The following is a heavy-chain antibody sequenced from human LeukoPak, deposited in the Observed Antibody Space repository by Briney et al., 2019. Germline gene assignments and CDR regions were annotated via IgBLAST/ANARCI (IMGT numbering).Heavy chain of an antibody. CDR1: GFTVSSNY. CDR3: ARAAEGDSSSWCGVSFDY. J-gene: IGHJ4*02. CDR2: IYSGGST. Sequence: GGSLRLSCAASGFTVSSNYMSWVRQAPGKGLEWVSVIYSGGSTYYADSVKGRFTISRDNSKNTLYLQMNSLRAEDTAVYYCARAAEGDSSSWCGVSFDYWGQGTLVTVSS. V-gene: IGHV3-53*01. D-gene: IGHD6-13*01.